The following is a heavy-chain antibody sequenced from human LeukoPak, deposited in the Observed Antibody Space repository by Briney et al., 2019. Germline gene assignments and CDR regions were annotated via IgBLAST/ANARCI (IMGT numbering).Heavy chain of an antibody. Sequence: PGGSLRLSCAASGFTLSGYSMNWVRQVPGKGLEWISFVSGNGDTIYYADPVKGRFTVSRDDARNSLYLQMNSLRDEDTAVYYCARGGGYSYGLWHFDNWGQGALVTVSS. D-gene: IGHD5-18*01. J-gene: IGHJ4*02. CDR2: VSGNGDTI. CDR3: ARGGGYSYGLWHFDN. V-gene: IGHV3-48*02. CDR1: GFTLSGYS.